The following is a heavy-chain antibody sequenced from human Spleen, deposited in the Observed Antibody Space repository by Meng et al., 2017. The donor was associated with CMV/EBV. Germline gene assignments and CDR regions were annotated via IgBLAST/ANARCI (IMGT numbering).Heavy chain of an antibody. CDR3: AKDVTGYLSLYFDY. Sequence: GGSLRLSCAASGFTFSDYYMSWVRQAPGKGLDWVSAISGGGGSTYYADSVKGRFTISRDNSRNTLYLQINSLRAEDTAVYYCAKDVTGYLSLYFDYWGQGTLVTVSS. CDR2: ISGGGGST. CDR1: GFTFSDYY. D-gene: IGHD6-25*01. J-gene: IGHJ4*02. V-gene: IGHV3-23*01.